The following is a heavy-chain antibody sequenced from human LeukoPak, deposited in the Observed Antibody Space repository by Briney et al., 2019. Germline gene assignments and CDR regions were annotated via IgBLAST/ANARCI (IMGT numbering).Heavy chain of an antibody. V-gene: IGHV3-9*01. Sequence: GGSLRLSCAASGFTFDDYAMHWVRQAPGKGLEWVSGISWNSGSIGYADSVKGRFTISRDNAKNSLYLQMNSLRAEDTALYYCAKDNSPVVTATPGYYYGMDVWGQGTTVTVSS. CDR1: GFTFDDYA. D-gene: IGHD2-21*02. CDR2: ISWNSGSI. CDR3: AKDNSPVVTATPGYYYGMDV. J-gene: IGHJ6*02.